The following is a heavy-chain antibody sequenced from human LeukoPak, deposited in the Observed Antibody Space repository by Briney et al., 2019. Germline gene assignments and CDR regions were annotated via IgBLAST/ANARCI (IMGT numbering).Heavy chain of an antibody. Sequence: GGSLRLSCAASGFTFSSYSMNWVRQAPGKGLEWVSCISSSSSTIYYADSVKGRFTISRDNAKNSLYLQMNSLRAEDTAVYYCALGYCSGGSCYQDAFDIWGQGTMVTVSS. V-gene: IGHV3-48*01. D-gene: IGHD2-15*01. J-gene: IGHJ3*02. CDR1: GFTFSSYS. CDR2: ISSSSSTI. CDR3: ALGYCSGGSCYQDAFDI.